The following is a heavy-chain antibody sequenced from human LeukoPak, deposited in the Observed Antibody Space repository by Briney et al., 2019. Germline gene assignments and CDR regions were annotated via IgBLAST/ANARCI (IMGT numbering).Heavy chain of an antibody. CDR3: ARESHYDILTGYIDY. CDR2: ISAYNGNT. V-gene: IGHV1-18*01. Sequence: ASVKVSCKASGYTFTSYGISWVRQAPGQGLEWIGWISAYNGNTNYAQKLQGRVTMTTDTSTSAAYMELRSLRSDDTAVYYCARESHYDILTGYIDYWGQGTLVTVSS. J-gene: IGHJ4*02. CDR1: GYTFTSYG. D-gene: IGHD3-9*01.